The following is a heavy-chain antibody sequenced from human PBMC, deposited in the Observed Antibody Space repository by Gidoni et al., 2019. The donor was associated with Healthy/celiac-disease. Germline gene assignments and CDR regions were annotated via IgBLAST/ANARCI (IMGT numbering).Heavy chain of an antibody. CDR3: ARELRFLEWLSLDY. D-gene: IGHD3-3*01. CDR2: IYCGCST. Sequence: EVQLVESGGGVIQPGGSLRLSCAASGFTVSSNYMSWVRQAPGKGLEWVSVIYCGCSTYYADSVKGRFTISRDNSKNTLYLQMNSLRAEDTAVYYCARELRFLEWLSLDYWGQGTLVTVSS. V-gene: IGHV3-53*01. J-gene: IGHJ4*02. CDR1: GFTVSSNY.